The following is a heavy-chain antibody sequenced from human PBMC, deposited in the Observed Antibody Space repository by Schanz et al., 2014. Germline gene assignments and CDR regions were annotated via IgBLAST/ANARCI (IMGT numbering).Heavy chain of an antibody. V-gene: IGHV3-72*01. CDR1: GFTFSDHF. CDR3: AKVAPAATYLDS. CDR2: SRNKGHSYTS. D-gene: IGHD2-2*01. J-gene: IGHJ4*02. Sequence: EVKLVESGGGLVQPGGSLRLSCAASGFTFSDHFMDWVRQAPGKGLEWIGHSRNKGHSYTSEYAASVKGRFTISRDDSRNSLYLQMSSLKTEDTAVYYCAKVAPAATYLDSWGLGTLVTVSS.